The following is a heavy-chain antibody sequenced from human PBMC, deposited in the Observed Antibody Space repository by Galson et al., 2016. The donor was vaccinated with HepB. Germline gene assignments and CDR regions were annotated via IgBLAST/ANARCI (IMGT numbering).Heavy chain of an antibody. D-gene: IGHD2-21*02. CDR3: AKDRAFGDPPLGGMDV. Sequence: SVKVSCKASGYTFTGYYIHWVRQAPGQGLEWMGWMNPISGGTNYAQRFQGRVTMTRDTSISTAYMELRRLRSDDTAVFYCAKDRAFGDPPLGGMDVWGQGTTVTVSS. J-gene: IGHJ6*02. CDR2: MNPISGGT. V-gene: IGHV1-2*02. CDR1: GYTFTGYY.